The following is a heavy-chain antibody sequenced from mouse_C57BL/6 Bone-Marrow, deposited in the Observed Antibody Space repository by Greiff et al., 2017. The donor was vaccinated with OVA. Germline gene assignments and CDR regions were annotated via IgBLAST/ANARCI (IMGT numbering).Heavy chain of an antibody. V-gene: IGHV1-18*01. J-gene: IGHJ1*03. Sequence: EVQLQQSGPELVKPGASVKIPCKASGYTFTDYNMDWVKQSHGKSLEWIGDINPNNGGTIYNQKFKGKATLTVDKSSSTAYMELRSLTSEDTAVYYCARSHLLTRYFDVWGTGTTVTVSS. CDR1: GYTFTDYN. CDR2: INPNNGGT. D-gene: IGHD1-1*01. CDR3: ARSHLLTRYFDV.